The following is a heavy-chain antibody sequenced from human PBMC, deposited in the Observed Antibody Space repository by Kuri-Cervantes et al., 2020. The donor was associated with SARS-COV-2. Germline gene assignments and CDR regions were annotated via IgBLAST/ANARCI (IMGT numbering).Heavy chain of an antibody. CDR2: ISSSSSYT. CDR3: ASSPAAADGTYYYYYYGMDV. Sequence: GGSLRLSCAASGFTFSSYGMHWVRQAPGKGLEWVSYISSSSSYTNYADSVKGRFTISRDNAKNSLYLQMNSLRAEDTAVYYCASSPAAADGTYYYYYYGMDVWGQGTTVTVSS. V-gene: IGHV3-21*05. D-gene: IGHD2-2*01. J-gene: IGHJ6*02. CDR1: GFTFSSYG.